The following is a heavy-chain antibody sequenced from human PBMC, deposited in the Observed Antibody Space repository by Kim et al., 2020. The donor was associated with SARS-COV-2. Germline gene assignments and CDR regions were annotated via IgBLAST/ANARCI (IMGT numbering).Heavy chain of an antibody. CDR3: AKDLNHYYGSGGSGY. Sequence: GGSLRLSCAASGFTFSSYAMSWVRQAPGKGLEWVSAISGSGGSTYYADSVKGRFTISRDNSKNTLYLQMNSLRAEDTAVYYCAKDLNHYYGSGGSGYWGQGTLVTVSS. CDR2: ISGSGGST. CDR1: GFTFSSYA. J-gene: IGHJ4*02. D-gene: IGHD3-10*01. V-gene: IGHV3-23*01.